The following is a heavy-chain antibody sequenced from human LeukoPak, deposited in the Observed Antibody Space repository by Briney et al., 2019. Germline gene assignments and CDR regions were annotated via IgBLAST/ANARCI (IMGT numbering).Heavy chain of an antibody. D-gene: IGHD2-2*01. CDR1: GYTFTGYY. V-gene: IGHV1-46*01. CDR3: ARDIGWRWPDIVVVPATSEAFDI. Sequence: ASVKVSCKASGYTFTGYYMHWVRQAPGQGLEWMGIINPSGGSTSYAQKFQGRVTMTRNTSTSTVYMELSSLRSEDTAVYYCARDIGWRWPDIVVVPATSEAFDIWGQGTMVTVSS. J-gene: IGHJ3*02. CDR2: INPSGGST.